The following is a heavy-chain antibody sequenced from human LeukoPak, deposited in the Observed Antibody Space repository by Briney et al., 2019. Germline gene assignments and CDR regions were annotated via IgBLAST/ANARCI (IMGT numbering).Heavy chain of an antibody. CDR2: ISSSGSTI. Sequence: PGGSLRLSCAASGFTFSDYYMSWIRQAPGKGLEWVSYISSSGSTIYYADSVKGRFTISRDNAKNSLYLQMNSLRAEDTAVYYCARDLIRFKRGYSYGLLGYWGQGTLVTVSS. CDR3: ARDLIRFKRGYSYGLLGY. D-gene: IGHD5-18*01. J-gene: IGHJ4*02. CDR1: GFTFSDYY. V-gene: IGHV3-11*01.